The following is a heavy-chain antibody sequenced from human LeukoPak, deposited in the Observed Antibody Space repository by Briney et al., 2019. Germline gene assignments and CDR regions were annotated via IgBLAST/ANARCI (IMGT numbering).Heavy chain of an antibody. D-gene: IGHD3-10*01. V-gene: IGHV3-30*02. CDR1: GFTFSNYG. J-gene: IGHJ4*02. CDR3: AKEGITMVRANHPRLDY. CDR2: IRSDGSNK. Sequence: PGGSLRLSCAASGFTFSNYGMHWVRQAPGKGLEWVAFIRSDGSNKFYADSVKGRFTISRDNSKNTLYLQMNSLRAEDTAVYYCAKEGITMVRANHPRLDYWGQGALVTVSS.